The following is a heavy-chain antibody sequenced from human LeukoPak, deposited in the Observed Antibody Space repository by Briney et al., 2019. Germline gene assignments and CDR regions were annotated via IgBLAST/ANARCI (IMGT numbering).Heavy chain of an antibody. D-gene: IGHD3-16*01. CDR1: GGSLSSSRYY. J-gene: IGHJ4*02. CDR2: IYYSGST. CDR3: GWGLSYYLIDD. V-gene: IGHV4-39*06. Sequence: SETLSLTCTVSGGSLSSSRYYWVWIRQPPGKGLEWFVSIYYSGSTYYNPPLKSRVTISVDLSKNQFALELSSLTAAGPAVFFCGWGLSYYLIDDWGQGTLVTVSS.